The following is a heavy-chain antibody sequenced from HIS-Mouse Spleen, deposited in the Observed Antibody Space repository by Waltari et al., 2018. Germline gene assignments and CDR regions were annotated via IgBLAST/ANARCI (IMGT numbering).Heavy chain of an antibody. Sequence: QLQLQESGPGLVKPSETLSLTCTVSGGSISSSSYYWGWIRQPPGKGLEWIGSIDYSGGTYYNPSLKSRVTISVDTSKNQFSLKLSSVTAADTAVYYCARDYGGNSDYWGQGTLVTVSS. V-gene: IGHV4-39*07. J-gene: IGHJ4*02. CDR2: IDYSGGT. CDR1: GGSISSSSYY. CDR3: ARDYGGNSDY. D-gene: IGHD4-17*01.